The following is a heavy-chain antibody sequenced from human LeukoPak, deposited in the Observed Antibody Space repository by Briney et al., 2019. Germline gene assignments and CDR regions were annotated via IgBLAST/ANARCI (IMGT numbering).Heavy chain of an antibody. CDR1: GLTFSDHN. CDR2: TKNKVNSYTT. Sequence: GGSLRLSCAASGLTFSDHNMEWVRQAPGKGLEWVGRTKNKVNSYTTEYAASLKGRFTISRDDSEKSVYLQMNSLKTEDTAVYYCASSIAARLGIYYMDVWGKGTTVTVS. J-gene: IGHJ6*03. V-gene: IGHV3-72*01. D-gene: IGHD6-6*01. CDR3: ASSIAARLGIYYMDV.